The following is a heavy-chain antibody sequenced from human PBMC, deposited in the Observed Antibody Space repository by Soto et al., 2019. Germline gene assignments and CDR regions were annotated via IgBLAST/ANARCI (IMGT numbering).Heavy chain of an antibody. CDR3: ATAKLLLPWLFDY. J-gene: IGHJ4*02. D-gene: IGHD2-15*01. V-gene: IGHV3-66*01. CDR2: IYSGGST. CDR1: GFIVSSNY. Sequence: EVQLVESGGGLVQPGGSLRLSCAASGFIVSSNYMSWVRPAPGKGLGWVSVIYSGGSTFYADSVKGRFIISRDDSKKPLFLQMNSLRAEDTAVYYCATAKLLLPWLFDYWGQGTLVTVSS.